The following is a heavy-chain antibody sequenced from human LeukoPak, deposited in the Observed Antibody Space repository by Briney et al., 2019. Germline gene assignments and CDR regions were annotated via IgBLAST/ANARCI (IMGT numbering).Heavy chain of an antibody. J-gene: IGHJ4*02. V-gene: IGHV1-2*02. CDR2: INPNSGGT. Sequence: ASVKVSCKASGYTFTGYYVHWVRQAPGQGLEWMGWINPNSGGTNYAQKFQGRVTMTRDTSISTAYMELSRLRSDDTAVYYCARDGTAVAGLDYWGQGTLVTVSS. CDR3: ARDGTAVAGLDY. D-gene: IGHD6-19*01. CDR1: GYTFTGYY.